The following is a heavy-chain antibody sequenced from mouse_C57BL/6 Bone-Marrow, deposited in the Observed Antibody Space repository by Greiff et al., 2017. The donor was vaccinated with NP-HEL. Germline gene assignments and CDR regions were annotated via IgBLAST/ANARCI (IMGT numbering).Heavy chain of an antibody. Sequence: EVMLVESGGDLVKPGGSLKLSCAASGFTFSSYGMSWVRQTPDKRLEWVATISSGGSYTYYPDSVKGRFTISRDNAKNTLYLQMSSLKSEETAMYYCARHYYGSSYYLDYWGQGTTLTVSS. CDR2: ISSGGSYT. D-gene: IGHD1-1*01. V-gene: IGHV5-6*02. CDR3: ARHYYGSSYYLDY. J-gene: IGHJ2*01. CDR1: GFTFSSYG.